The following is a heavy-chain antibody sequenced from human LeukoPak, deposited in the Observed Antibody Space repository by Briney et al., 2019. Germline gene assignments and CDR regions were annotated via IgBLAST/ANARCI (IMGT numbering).Heavy chain of an antibody. CDR1: GGSITISDYY. CDR3: ATREHHVLRTPGDY. D-gene: IGHD6-6*01. J-gene: IGHJ4*02. Sequence: SETLSLTCTVSGGSITISDYYWGWLRLPPGQGLEWIGTISHTGTTYYNPSLQSRVTISVDKSKNQFSLKLSSVTAADTAVYYCATREHHVLRTPGDYWGQGTLVTVSS. CDR2: ISHTGTT. V-gene: IGHV4-39*01.